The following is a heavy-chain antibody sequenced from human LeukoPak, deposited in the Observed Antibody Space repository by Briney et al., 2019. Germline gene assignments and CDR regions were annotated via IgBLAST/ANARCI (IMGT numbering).Heavy chain of an antibody. V-gene: IGHV4-61*01. J-gene: IGHJ6*02. CDR1: GGSFSSGSYY. D-gene: IGHD3-22*01. Sequence: SETLSLTCTVSGGSFSSGSYYWSWIRQPPGKGLEWIGYIYYSGSTNYNPSLKSRVIISVDTSKNQFSLKLSSVTAADTAVYYCARVTYYYDSSGYPPPFYYYYYGMDVWGQGTTVTVSS. CDR3: ARVTYYYDSSGYPPPFYYYYYGMDV. CDR2: IYYSGST.